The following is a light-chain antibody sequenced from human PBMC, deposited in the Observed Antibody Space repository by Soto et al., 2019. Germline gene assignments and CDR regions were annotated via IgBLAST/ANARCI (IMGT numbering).Light chain of an antibody. CDR2: ANT. V-gene: IGLV1-40*01. CDR3: QSYDINLRVV. CDR1: SSNIGAGYD. Sequence: QSVLTQPPSVSGAPGQRVTIACTGSSSNIGAGYDVQWYQQFPGTAPKLLIYANTNRPSGVPDRFSGSRSGTSGSLAITGLQPEDEADYYCQSYDINLRVVFGGGTKLTVL. J-gene: IGLJ2*01.